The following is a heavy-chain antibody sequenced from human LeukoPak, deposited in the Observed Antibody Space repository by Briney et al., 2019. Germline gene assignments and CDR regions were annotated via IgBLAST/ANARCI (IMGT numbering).Heavy chain of an antibody. CDR3: KKGGGVHSHSD. CDR1: GFTFSSYA. Sequence: GGSLRLSCAASGFTFSSYAVSWVRQAPGKGLEWVSAISGSGGNTYYADSVKGRFTISRDNSKNTLYVQMNSLRGEDTAVYYCKKGGGVHSHSDWGEGTLVTVSS. D-gene: IGHD2-15*01. J-gene: IGHJ4*02. CDR2: ISGSGGNT. V-gene: IGHV3-23*01.